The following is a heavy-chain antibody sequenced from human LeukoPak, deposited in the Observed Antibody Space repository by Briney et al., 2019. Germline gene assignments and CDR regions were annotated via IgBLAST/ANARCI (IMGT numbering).Heavy chain of an antibody. CDR2: ISSSSSYI. Sequence: PGGSLRLSCAASGFTFSSYSMNWVRQAPGKGLEWVSSISSSSSYIYYADSVKGRFTISRDNAKNSLYLQINSLRAEDTAVYYCARDTVDIVATPLDYWGQGTLVTVSS. CDR3: ARDTVDIVATPLDY. CDR1: GFTFSSYS. J-gene: IGHJ4*02. D-gene: IGHD5-12*01. V-gene: IGHV3-21*01.